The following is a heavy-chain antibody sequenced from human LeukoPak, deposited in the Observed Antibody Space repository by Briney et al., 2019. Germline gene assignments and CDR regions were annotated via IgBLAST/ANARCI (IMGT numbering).Heavy chain of an antibody. V-gene: IGHV3-30*02. D-gene: IGHD1-1*01. CDR1: GFTFSSYG. J-gene: IGHJ4*02. CDR3: AKDTTDGRTPFDY. CDR2: IRYDGSNK. Sequence: PGGSLRLSCAASGFTFSSYGMHWVRQAPGKGLEWVAFIRYDGSNKYYADSVKGRFTISRDNSKNTLYLQMNSLRAEDTAVYYCAKDTTDGRTPFDYWGQGTLVTVSS.